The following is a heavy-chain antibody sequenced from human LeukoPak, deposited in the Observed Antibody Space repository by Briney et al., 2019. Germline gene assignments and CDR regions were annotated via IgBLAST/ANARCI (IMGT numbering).Heavy chain of an antibody. V-gene: IGHV3-23*01. CDR1: GFTFSSYA. CDR2: ISGSGGST. CDR3: ARDFHYYGSGSYGY. Sequence: GGSLRLSCAASGFTFSSYAMSWVRQAPGKGLEWVSAISGSGGSTYYADSVKGRFTISRDNSKNTLYLQMNSLRAEDTAVYYCARDFHYYGSGSYGYWGQGTLVTVSS. J-gene: IGHJ4*02. D-gene: IGHD3-10*01.